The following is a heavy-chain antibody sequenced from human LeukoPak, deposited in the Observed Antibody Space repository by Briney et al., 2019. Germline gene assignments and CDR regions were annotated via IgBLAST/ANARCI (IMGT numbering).Heavy chain of an antibody. D-gene: IGHD3-22*01. CDR3: ARRAYYDSSGYYPASGYFDL. V-gene: IGHV4-4*07. J-gene: IGHJ2*01. CDR1: GGSISSYY. CDR2: IYSGGNI. Sequence: PSETLSLTCTVSGGSISSYYWSWIRQPAGKGLEWIGRIYSGGNINYNPSLKSRGTISIATSKNQFSLRLRSVTAADTAIYYCARRAYYDSSGYYPASGYFDLWGRGTLVTVSS.